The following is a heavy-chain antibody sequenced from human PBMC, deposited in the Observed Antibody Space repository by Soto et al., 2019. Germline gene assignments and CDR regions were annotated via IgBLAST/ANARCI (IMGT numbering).Heavy chain of an antibody. V-gene: IGHV4-59*01. CDR2: ISYSGTT. Sequence: ETLSLTCSVSGGSMNGYYWTWIRQAPGQGLEWIGYISYSGTTNYNPSLKSRVTISVDTSKNQFSLKLSSVTATDTAVYYCAREGRSFDSWGQGSLVTVSS. J-gene: IGHJ4*02. CDR3: AREGRSFDS. CDR1: GGSMNGYY.